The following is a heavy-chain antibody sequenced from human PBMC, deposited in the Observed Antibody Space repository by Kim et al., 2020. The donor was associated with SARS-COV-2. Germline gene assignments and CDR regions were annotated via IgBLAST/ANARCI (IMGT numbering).Heavy chain of an antibody. CDR1: GYTFTGYY. J-gene: IGHJ4*02. D-gene: IGHD3-10*01. V-gene: IGHV1-2*04. CDR2: INPNSGGT. CDR3: ARGYYGSGSYLYDY. Sequence: ASVKVSCKASGYTFTGYYMHWVRQAPGQGLEWMGWINPNSGGTNYAQKFQGWVTMTRDTSISTAYMELSRLRSDDTAVYYCARGYYGSGSYLYDYWGQGTLVTVSS.